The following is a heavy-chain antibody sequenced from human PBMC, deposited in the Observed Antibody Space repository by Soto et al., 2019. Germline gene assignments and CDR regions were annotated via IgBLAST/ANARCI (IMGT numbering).Heavy chain of an antibody. CDR1: GGSFSGYY. CDR3: ARWVAARRAYYFYGMDV. J-gene: IGHJ6*02. CDR2: INHSGST. Sequence: TLSLTCAVYGGSFSGYYWSWIRQPPGKGLEWIGEINHSGSTNYNPSLKSRVTISVDTSKNQFSLKLSSVTAADTAVYYCARWVAARRAYYFYGMDVWDQGTSVTVSS. V-gene: IGHV4-34*01. D-gene: IGHD6-6*01.